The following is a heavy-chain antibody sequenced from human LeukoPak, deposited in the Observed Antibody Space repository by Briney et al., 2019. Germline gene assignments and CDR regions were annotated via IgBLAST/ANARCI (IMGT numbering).Heavy chain of an antibody. CDR3: ARDHDLAFDI. V-gene: IGHV3-53*01. D-gene: IGHD3/OR15-3a*01. CDR2: IYSGGST. CDR1: GFTFGGYL. J-gene: IGHJ3*02. Sequence: GGSLRLSCTGSGFTFGGYLMSWVRQAPGKGLEWVSVIYSGGSTYYADSVKGRFTNSRDNSKNTLYLQMNSLRAEDTAVYYCARDHDLAFDIWGQGTMVTVSS.